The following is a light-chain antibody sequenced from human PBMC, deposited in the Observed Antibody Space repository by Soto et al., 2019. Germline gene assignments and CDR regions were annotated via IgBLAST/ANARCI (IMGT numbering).Light chain of an antibody. J-gene: IGKJ1*01. Sequence: DIQMTQAPSTLSPSVADRVTIACRASQRISDWLSGYLQKPWQAPKFLIYKPSNLECGFPSRFSGRGPGTEFTLNIRSLKPHHFATYYCPQYDTYSTTFGNGTPVQIK. CDR2: KPS. CDR3: PQYDTYSTT. CDR1: QRISDW. V-gene: IGKV1-5*03.